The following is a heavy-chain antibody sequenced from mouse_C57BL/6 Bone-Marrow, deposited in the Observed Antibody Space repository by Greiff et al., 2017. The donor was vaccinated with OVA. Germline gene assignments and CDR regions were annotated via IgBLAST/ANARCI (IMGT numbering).Heavy chain of an antibody. CDR2: IYPRSGNT. D-gene: IGHD2-2*01. V-gene: IGHV1-81*01. Sequence: QVHVKQSGAELARPGASVKPSCKASGYTFTSYGISWVKQRTGQGLEWIGEIYPRSGNTYYNEKFKGKATLTADKSSSTAYMELRSLTSEDSAVYFCTRCGYPRAMDYWGQGTSVTVSS. J-gene: IGHJ4*01. CDR1: GYTFTSYG. CDR3: TRCGYPRAMDY.